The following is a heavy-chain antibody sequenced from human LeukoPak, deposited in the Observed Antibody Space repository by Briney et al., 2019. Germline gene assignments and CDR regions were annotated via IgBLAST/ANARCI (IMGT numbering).Heavy chain of an antibody. D-gene: IGHD1-7*01. V-gene: IGHV3-30-3*01. CDR1: GFTFSSYA. CDR2: ISYDGSNK. CDR3: ARGQWNYVGWLSVGPFDY. J-gene: IGHJ4*02. Sequence: PGRSLRLSCAASGFTFSSYAMHWVRQAPGKGLEWVAVISYDGSNKYYADSVKGRFTISRDNSKNTLYLQMNSLRAEDTAVYYCARGQWNYVGWLSVGPFDYWGQGTLVTVSS.